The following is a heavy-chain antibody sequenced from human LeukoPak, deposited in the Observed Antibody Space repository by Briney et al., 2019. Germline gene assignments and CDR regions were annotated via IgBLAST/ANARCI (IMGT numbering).Heavy chain of an antibody. V-gene: IGHV4-59*08. D-gene: IGHD3-22*01. CDR2: IYSSGST. J-gene: IGHJ4*02. CDR1: GGSISHYY. Sequence: NSSETLSLTCTVSGGSISHYYWSWIRQPPGKGLEWIGHIYSSGSTTYSPSLKSRVTMSVDASKNQFSLKLTSVTAADTAVYYCARQSISGSSLSYFDYWGQGTLVNVSS. CDR3: ARQSISGSSLSYFDY.